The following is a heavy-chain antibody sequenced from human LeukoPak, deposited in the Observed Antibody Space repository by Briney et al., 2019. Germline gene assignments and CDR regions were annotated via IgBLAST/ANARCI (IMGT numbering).Heavy chain of an antibody. J-gene: IGHJ4*02. CDR3: TRRLAS. Sequence: GGSLRLSCAASGFTFSSYGMHWVRQAPGKGLEWVAFIRYVGSNKYYADSVKGRFTISRDNAKNSLYLQMNSLRAEDTALYYCTRRLASWGQGTLVTVSS. CDR2: IRYVGSNK. V-gene: IGHV3-30*02. CDR1: GFTFSSYG.